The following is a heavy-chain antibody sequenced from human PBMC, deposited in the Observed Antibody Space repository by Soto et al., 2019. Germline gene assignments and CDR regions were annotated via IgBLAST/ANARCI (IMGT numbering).Heavy chain of an antibody. D-gene: IGHD4-17*01. V-gene: IGHV3-7*01. J-gene: IGHJ4*02. CDR1: GFTFSSHW. CDR2: IKQDGSEK. CDR3: ARVSDYGDYEASYFDK. Sequence: GGSLRLSCAASGFTFSSHWMSWGRQAPGKGLEWVANIKQDGSEKYYVESVKGRFTISRDDAKNSLSLQMNSLRAEDTAVYYCARVSDYGDYEASYFDKWGQGTLVTVSS.